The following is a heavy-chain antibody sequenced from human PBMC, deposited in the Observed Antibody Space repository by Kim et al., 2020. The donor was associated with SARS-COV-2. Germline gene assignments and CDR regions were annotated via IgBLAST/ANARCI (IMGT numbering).Heavy chain of an antibody. V-gene: IGHV3-23*01. J-gene: IGHJ4*02. CDR1: GFTFSSYA. CDR2: ISGSGGST. CDR3: AKLPPGMITFGGVIVNCYFDY. D-gene: IGHD3-16*02. Sequence: GGSLRLSCAASGFTFSSYAMSWVRQAPGKGLEWVSAISGSGGSTYYADSVKGRFTISRDNSKNTLYLQMNSLRAEDTAVYYCAKLPPGMITFGGVIVNCYFDYWGQGTLVTVSS.